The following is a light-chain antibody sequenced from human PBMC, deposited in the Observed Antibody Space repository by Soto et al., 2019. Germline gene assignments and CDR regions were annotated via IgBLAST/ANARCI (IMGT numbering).Light chain of an antibody. CDR2: GAS. J-gene: IGKJ1*01. Sequence: EIVLTQSPGTLSLSPGERATLSCRASQSVSSSYLAWYQQKPGQAPRLLIYGASSRDTGIPDRFSGSGSGTDFTLTIRRLEPEDFAVYYCQQDGSSPRTFGQGTKVEIK. CDR3: QQDGSSPRT. CDR1: QSVSSSY. V-gene: IGKV3-20*01.